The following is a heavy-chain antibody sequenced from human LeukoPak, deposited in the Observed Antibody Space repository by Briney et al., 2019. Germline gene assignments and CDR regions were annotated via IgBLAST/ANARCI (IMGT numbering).Heavy chain of an antibody. D-gene: IGHD3-22*01. CDR1: GFTLSNYA. CDR2: ISGSGGST. J-gene: IGHJ3*02. V-gene: IGHV3-23*01. Sequence: GGSLRLSCAASGFTLSNYAMSWVRQAPGKGLEWVSAISGSGGSTYYADSVKGRFTISRDNSKNTLYLQMNSLRAEDTAVYYCAKDQYYDSRSSGAFDIWGQGTMVTVSS. CDR3: AKDQYYDSRSSGAFDI.